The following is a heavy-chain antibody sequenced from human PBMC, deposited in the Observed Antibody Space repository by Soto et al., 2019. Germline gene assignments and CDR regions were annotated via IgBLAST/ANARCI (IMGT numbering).Heavy chain of an antibody. V-gene: IGHV1-18*01. D-gene: IGHD6-6*01. CDR2: ISAHNGNT. CDR3: ARVRDGDY. Sequence: QVHLVQSGAEVKKPGASVKVSCKGSGYAFTTYGITWVRQAPGHGLEWMGWISAHNGNTNYAQKLQGRVTVTRDTATSTAYMELGSMRSDDTAVYYCARVRDGDYWGQGALVTVSS. CDR1: GYAFTTYG. J-gene: IGHJ4*02.